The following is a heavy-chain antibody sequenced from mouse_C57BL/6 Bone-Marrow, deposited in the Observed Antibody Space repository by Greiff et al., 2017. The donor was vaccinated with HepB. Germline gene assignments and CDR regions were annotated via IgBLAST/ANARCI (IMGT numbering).Heavy chain of an antibody. CDR3: ARWDYDYDY. Sequence: VQLKQSGPELVKPGASVKISCKASGYSFTGYYMNWVKQSPEKSLEWIGEINPSTGGTTYNQKFKAKATLTVDKSSSTAYMQLKSLTSEDSAVYYCARWDYDYDYWGQGTTLTVSS. J-gene: IGHJ2*01. V-gene: IGHV1-42*01. CDR1: GYSFTGYY. D-gene: IGHD2-4*01. CDR2: INPSTGGT.